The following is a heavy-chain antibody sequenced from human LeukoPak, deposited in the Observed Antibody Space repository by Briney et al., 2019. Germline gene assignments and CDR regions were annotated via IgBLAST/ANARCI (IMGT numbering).Heavy chain of an antibody. V-gene: IGHV3-23*01. CDR2: ISGSGGST. J-gene: IGHJ6*03. CDR1: GFTFSSYA. CDR3: AKSSSGWFEYYYYMDV. Sequence: GGSLRLSCAASGFTFSSYAMSWVRQAPGKGLEWVSAISGSGGSTYYADSVKGRFTISRDNSKNTPYLQMNSLRAEDTAVYYCAKSSSGWFEYYYYMDVWGKGTTVTVSS. D-gene: IGHD6-19*01.